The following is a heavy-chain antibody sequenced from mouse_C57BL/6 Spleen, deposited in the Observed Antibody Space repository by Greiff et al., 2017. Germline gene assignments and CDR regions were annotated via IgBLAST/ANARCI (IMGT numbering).Heavy chain of an antibody. CDR1: GFTFSNYA. D-gene: IGHD4-1*01. CDR3: ARDLGVAY. Sequence: EVKLVESGGGLVKPGGSLKLSCAASGFTFSNYAMSWVRQTPEKRLEWVATISDGGSYTYYPDNVKGRFTISRDNAKNNLYLQMSHLKSEDTAMYYCARDLGVAYWGQGTLVTVSA. V-gene: IGHV5-4*01. J-gene: IGHJ3*01. CDR2: ISDGGSYT.